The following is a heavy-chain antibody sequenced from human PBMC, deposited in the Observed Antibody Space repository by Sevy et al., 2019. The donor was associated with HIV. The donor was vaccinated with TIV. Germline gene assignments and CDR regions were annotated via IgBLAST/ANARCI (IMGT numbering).Heavy chain of an antibody. D-gene: IGHD5-18*01. CDR1: GYTFTSYG. V-gene: IGHV1-18*04. CDR2: ISAYNGNT. CDR3: ARDEIPYSYAHRAFDY. J-gene: IGHJ4*02. Sequence: ASVKVSCKASGYTFTSYGISWVRQAPGQGLEWMGWISAYNGNTNYAQKLQGRVTMTTDTSTSTAYMELRSLRSDDTAVYYCARDEIPYSYAHRAFDYWGQGTLVTVSS.